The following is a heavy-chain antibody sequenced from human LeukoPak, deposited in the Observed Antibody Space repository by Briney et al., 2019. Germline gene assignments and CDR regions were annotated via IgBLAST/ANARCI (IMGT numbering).Heavy chain of an antibody. CDR2: MNPNSGNT. D-gene: IGHD2-15*01. Sequence: ASVKVSCKASEYTFTSYDINWVRQATGQGLEWMGWMNPNSGNTVYAQKFQGRVTMTRDTSISTAYMELSSLRSEDTAMYYCARKNYCSGGSCYSRGWFDPRGQGTLVTVSS. J-gene: IGHJ5*02. CDR1: EYTFTSYD. CDR3: ARKNYCSGGSCYSRGWFDP. V-gene: IGHV1-8*01.